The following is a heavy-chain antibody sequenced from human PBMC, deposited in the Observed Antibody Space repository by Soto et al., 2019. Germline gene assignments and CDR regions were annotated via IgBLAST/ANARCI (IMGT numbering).Heavy chain of an antibody. D-gene: IGHD3-16*01. CDR3: ANWGTFY. J-gene: IGHJ4*02. V-gene: IGHV3-30*18. Sequence: QVQLVESGGGVVQPGRSLRLSCAASGFTFSSYGMHWVRQAPGKGLEWVAVISYDGSNKYYADSVKGRSTISRDNSKNTLYLQMNSLRAEDTAVYYCANWGTFYWGQGTLVTVSS. CDR2: ISYDGSNK. CDR1: GFTFSSYG.